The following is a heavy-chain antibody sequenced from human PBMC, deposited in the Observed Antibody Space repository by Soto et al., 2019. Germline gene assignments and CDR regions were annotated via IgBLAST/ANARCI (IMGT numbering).Heavy chain of an antibody. CDR3: AKDYETRGYSYGGGDY. D-gene: IGHD5-18*01. Sequence: EVQLVESGGGLVQPGRSLRLSCAASGFTFYDYAMHWVRQAPGKGLEWVSGISWNSGSIGYADSVKGRFTISRDNAKNSLYLQMNSLRAEDTALYYCAKDYETRGYSYGGGDYWGQGTLVTVSS. V-gene: IGHV3-9*01. CDR1: GFTFYDYA. J-gene: IGHJ4*02. CDR2: ISWNSGSI.